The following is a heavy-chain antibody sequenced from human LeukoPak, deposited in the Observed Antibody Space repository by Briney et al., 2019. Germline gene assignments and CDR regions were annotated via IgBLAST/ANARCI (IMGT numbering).Heavy chain of an antibody. CDR2: ISGSGGST. CDR1: GFTFSSYA. J-gene: IGHJ1*01. CDR3: AKDKFQLPLVEYFQH. D-gene: IGHD2-2*01. V-gene: IGHV3-23*01. Sequence: PGGSLRLSCAASGFTFSSYAMSWVRQAPGKGLEWVSAISGSGGSTYYADSVKGRFTISRDNSKNTLYLQMNSLRAEDTAVYYCAKDKFQLPLVEYFQHWGQGTLVTVSS.